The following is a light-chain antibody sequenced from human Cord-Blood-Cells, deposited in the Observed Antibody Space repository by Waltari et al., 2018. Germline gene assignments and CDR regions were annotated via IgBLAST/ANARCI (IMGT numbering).Light chain of an antibody. CDR2: QDS. CDR3: QALDSSTVV. Sequence: SYELTQPPSVSVSPGQTASITCPGDNLGDKYACWYQQKPGQSPVLVSYQDSKRPSGIAGRLAGYNAGHPASWTISGTQAMDEADYYCQALDSSTVVFGGGTKLTVL. V-gene: IGLV3-1*01. J-gene: IGLJ2*01. CDR1: NLGDKY.